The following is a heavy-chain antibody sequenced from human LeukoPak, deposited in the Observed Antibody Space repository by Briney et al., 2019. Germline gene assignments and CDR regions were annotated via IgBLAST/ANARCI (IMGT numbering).Heavy chain of an antibody. V-gene: IGHV3-23*01. CDR3: ARDKIEGATNFDY. CDR1: GFTFSTYA. J-gene: IGHJ4*02. Sequence: GGSLRLSCTASGFTFSTYAMTWVRRAPGKGLEWGSAISGSGGNTYYADSVKGRFTISRDNSKNTLYLQMNSLRAEDTAVYYCARDKIEGATNFDYWGQGTLVTVSS. D-gene: IGHD1-26*01. CDR2: ISGSGGNT.